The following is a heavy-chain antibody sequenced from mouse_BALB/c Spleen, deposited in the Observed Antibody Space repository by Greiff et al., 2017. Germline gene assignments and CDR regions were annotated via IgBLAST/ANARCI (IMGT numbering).Heavy chain of an antibody. CDR3: ARDGNWFDY. Sequence: VQLQQSGPELVKPGASVKISCKASGYSFTGYYMHWVKQSHVKSLEWIGRINPYNGATSYNQNFKDKASLTVDKSSSTAYMELHSLTSEDSAVYYCARDGNWFDYWGQGTTLTVSS. CDR1: GYSFTGYY. J-gene: IGHJ2*01. CDR2: INPYNGAT. V-gene: IGHV1-31*01. D-gene: IGHD2-1*01.